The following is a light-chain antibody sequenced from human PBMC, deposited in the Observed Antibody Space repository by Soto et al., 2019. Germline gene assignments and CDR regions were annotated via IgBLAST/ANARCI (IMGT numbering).Light chain of an antibody. V-gene: IGKV1-27*01. Sequence: DIQMTQSPSSLSASVGDRVTITCRASQGISNYLAWYQQKPGKVPKVLIYAAFTLQSGFPSRFSGSGSGTDFSLTIISLHPEDVATYYWQKYNSAPWTFGQGTKVEIK. J-gene: IGKJ1*01. CDR2: AAF. CDR3: QKYNSAPWT. CDR1: QGISNY.